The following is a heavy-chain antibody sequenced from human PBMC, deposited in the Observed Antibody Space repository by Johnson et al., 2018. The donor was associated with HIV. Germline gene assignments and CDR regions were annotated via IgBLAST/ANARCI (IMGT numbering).Heavy chain of an antibody. CDR3: AGDEIRDAFDI. CDR1: GFTFSNYD. Sequence: QMLLVESGGGVVQPGRSLRLSCAASGFTFSNYDMHWVRQAPGKGLEWVAFIRHDGSNKYYADSVKGRFTISRDNSKNTLYLQMKSLRAEDTAVYYCAGDEIRDAFDIWGQGTMVTVSS. J-gene: IGHJ3*02. CDR2: IRHDGSNK. V-gene: IGHV3-33*08.